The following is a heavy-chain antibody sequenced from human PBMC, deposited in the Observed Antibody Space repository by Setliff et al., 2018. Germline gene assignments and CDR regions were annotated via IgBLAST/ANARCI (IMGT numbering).Heavy chain of an antibody. CDR2: INTNTGNP. V-gene: IGHV7-4-1*02. CDR3: ARATRLGTIKYRGDYYMDV. Sequence: ASVKVSCKASGYTFTTYAISWMRQAPGQGLEYMGWINTNTGNPSYAQGFTGRSVFSLDTSVSTAYLQISSLKAEDTAIYYCARATRLGTIKYRGDYYMDVWGKGTTVTVSS. CDR1: GYTFTTYA. D-gene: IGHD5-18*01. J-gene: IGHJ6*03.